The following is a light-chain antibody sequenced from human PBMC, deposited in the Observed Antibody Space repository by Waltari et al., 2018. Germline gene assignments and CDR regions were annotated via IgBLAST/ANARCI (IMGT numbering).Light chain of an antibody. CDR2: EVS. V-gene: IGLV2-23*02. CDR1: SSDVGSYNL. CDR3: CSYAGSGTVV. J-gene: IGLJ2*01. Sequence: QSALTQPASVSGSPGQSITISCTGTSSDVGSYNLVSWYQQHPGKAPKFMVYEVSNRPSGVSNRFSASKSGNTASLTISGLQAEDEADYYCCSYAGSGTVVFGGGTKLTVL.